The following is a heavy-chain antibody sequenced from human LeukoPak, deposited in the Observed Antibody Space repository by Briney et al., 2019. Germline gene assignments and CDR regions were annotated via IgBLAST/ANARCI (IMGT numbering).Heavy chain of an antibody. Sequence: GASVTVPCTSSVYTFTFNYLHWVRQAPGQGKEWMGWINTNMGGTNYAQKLQGRVTMTRDTSLTTAYMELSRLTSDDTAVYYCARQASSSWYPDHWGQGTLVTVSS. CDR3: ARQASSSWYPDH. CDR2: INTNMGGT. V-gene: IGHV1-2*02. CDR1: VYTFTFNY. D-gene: IGHD6-19*01. J-gene: IGHJ4*02.